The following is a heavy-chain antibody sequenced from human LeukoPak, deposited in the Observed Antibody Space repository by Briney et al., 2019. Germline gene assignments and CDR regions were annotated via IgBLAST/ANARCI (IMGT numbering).Heavy chain of an antibody. Sequence: GASVKVSCKASGGTFSSYAISWVRQAPGQGLEWMGRIIPILGTANYAQKFQGRVTITADESTSTAYMELSSLRSEDTAVYYCARAHIVVVPAAIENYYYYMDVWGKGTTVTVSS. V-gene: IGHV1-69*11. CDR1: GGTFSSYA. D-gene: IGHD2-2*01. CDR3: ARAHIVVVPAAIENYYYYMDV. J-gene: IGHJ6*03. CDR2: IIPILGTA.